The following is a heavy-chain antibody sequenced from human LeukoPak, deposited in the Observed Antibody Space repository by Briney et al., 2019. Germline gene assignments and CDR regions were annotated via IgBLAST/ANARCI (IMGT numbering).Heavy chain of an antibody. CDR2: ISSSSSYI. V-gene: IGHV3-21*01. Sequence: PGGSLRLSCAASGFTFSSYSMNWVRQAPGKGLEWVSSISSSSSYIYYADSVKGRFTISRDNAKNSLYLQMNSLRAEDTAVYYCARDLADSSSWYADYWGQGTLVTVSS. CDR3: ARDLADSSSWYADY. J-gene: IGHJ4*02. CDR1: GFTFSSYS. D-gene: IGHD6-13*01.